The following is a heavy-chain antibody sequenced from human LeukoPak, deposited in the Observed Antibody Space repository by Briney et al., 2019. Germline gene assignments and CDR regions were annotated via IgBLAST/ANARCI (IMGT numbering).Heavy chain of an antibody. CDR1: GFTFSSYA. CDR2: ISYDGSNK. CDR3: ARYYGSGSVGGFDY. V-gene: IGHV3-30-3*01. J-gene: IGHJ4*02. Sequence: GGSLRLSCAASGFTFSSYAMHWVRQAPGKGLEWVAVISYDGSNKYYADSVKGRFTISRDNSKNTLYLQMNSLRAEDAAVYYCARYYGSGSVGGFDYWGQGTLVTVSS. D-gene: IGHD3-10*01.